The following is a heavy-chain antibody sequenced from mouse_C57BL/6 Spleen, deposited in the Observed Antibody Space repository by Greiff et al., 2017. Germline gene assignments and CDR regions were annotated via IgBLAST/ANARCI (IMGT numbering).Heavy chain of an antibody. V-gene: IGHV5-12*01. Sequence: EVQGVESGGGLVQPGGSLKLSCAASGFTFSDYYMYWVRQTPEKRLEWVAYISNGGGSTYYPDTVKGRFTISRDNAKNTLYLQMSRLKSEDTAMYYCARNDGYFDYWGQGTTLTVSS. CDR2: ISNGGGST. CDR1: GFTFSDYY. J-gene: IGHJ2*01. CDR3: ARNDGYFDY. D-gene: IGHD2-3*01.